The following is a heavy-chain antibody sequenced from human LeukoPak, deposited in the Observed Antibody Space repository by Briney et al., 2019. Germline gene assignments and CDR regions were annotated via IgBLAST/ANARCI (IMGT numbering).Heavy chain of an antibody. D-gene: IGHD6-13*01. CDR2: INPNNGDT. CDR3: ARARVSVSASSDY. CDR1: GYTFTGHY. V-gene: IGHV1-2*05. Sequence: ASVKVSCKASGYTFTGHYMHWVRQAPGQGLEWMGRINPNNGDTNYAQKFQGRVTMTRDTSINTAYMELSRLRYDDTVVYYCARARVSVSASSDYWGQGTLVTVSS. J-gene: IGHJ4*02.